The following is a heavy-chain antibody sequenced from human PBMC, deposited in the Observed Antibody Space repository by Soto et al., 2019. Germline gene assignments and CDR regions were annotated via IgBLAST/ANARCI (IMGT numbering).Heavy chain of an antibody. CDR1: GYTFTSYY. D-gene: IGHD2-2*01. V-gene: IGHV1-46*03. CDR3: ARVCSSTSCRDAFDI. Sequence: ASVKVSCKASGYTFTSYYMHWVRQAPGQGLEWMGIINPSGGSTSYAQKFQGRVTMTRDTSTSTVYMELSSLRSEDTAVYYCARVCSSTSCRDAFDIWGQGTMVPVSS. CDR2: INPSGGST. J-gene: IGHJ3*02.